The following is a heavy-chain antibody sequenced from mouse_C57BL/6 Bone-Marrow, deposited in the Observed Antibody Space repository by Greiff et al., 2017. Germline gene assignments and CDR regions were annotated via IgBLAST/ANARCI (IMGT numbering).Heavy chain of an antibody. CDR1: GYTFTSYG. J-gene: IGHJ1*03. CDR2: IYPRSGNT. Sequence: QVQLKQSGAELARPGASVKLSCKASGYTFTSYGISWVKQRTGQGLEWIGEIYPRSGNTYYNEKFKGKATLTADKSSSTAYMELRSLTSEDSAVYFCARRPLFTTVVPYWYFDVWGTGTTVTVSS. CDR3: ARRPLFTTVVPYWYFDV. V-gene: IGHV1-81*01. D-gene: IGHD1-1*01.